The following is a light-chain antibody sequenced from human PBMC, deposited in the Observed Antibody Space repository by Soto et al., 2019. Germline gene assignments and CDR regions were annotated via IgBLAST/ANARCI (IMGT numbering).Light chain of an antibody. CDR2: EVS. Sequence: QSVLTQPSSVSGSPGQSITISCTGTSSDVGAYNYVSWYQQQSGKAPKLMIHEVSNRPSGVSNRFSGSKSGNTASLTISGLPAEDEADYSCSSSTTSRDYVFGIGIKVTV. J-gene: IGLJ1*01. CDR1: SSDVGAYNY. CDR3: SSSTTSRDYV. V-gene: IGLV2-14*01.